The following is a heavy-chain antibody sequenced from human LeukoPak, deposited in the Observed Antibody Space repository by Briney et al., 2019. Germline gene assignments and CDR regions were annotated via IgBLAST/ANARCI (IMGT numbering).Heavy chain of an antibody. J-gene: IGHJ4*02. CDR1: AXSISSYY. CDR2: IYYSGST. D-gene: IGHD6-13*01. V-gene: IGHV4-59*01. Sequence: SETLSLTCTVSAXSISSYYGSWIRQPPGKGLEWIGYIYYSGSTNYNPSLRSRVTISVDTSKNQFSLKLSSVTAADTAVYYCGRGRRYSSSWYVIDYWGQGTLVTVSS. CDR3: GRGRRYSSSWYVIDY.